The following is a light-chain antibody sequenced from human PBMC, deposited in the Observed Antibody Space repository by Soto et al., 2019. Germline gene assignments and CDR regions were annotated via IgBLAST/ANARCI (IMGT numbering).Light chain of an antibody. CDR3: CSYARSYTWV. J-gene: IGLJ3*02. CDR1: SSDVGGYNF. CDR2: DVN. Sequence: QSALTQPRSVSGSPGQSVTISCTGTSSDVGGYNFVSWYQQHPGKAPKLMIYDVNKRPSGVPDRFSGSKSGNTASLTISGLQAEDEADYYCCSYARSYTWVFGGGTKVTVL. V-gene: IGLV2-11*01.